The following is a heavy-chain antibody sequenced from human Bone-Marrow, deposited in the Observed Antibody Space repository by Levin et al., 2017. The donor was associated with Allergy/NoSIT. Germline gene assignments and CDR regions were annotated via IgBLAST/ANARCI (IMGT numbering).Heavy chain of an antibody. Sequence: HPGGSLRLSCAASGFTFSSYAMSWVRQAPGKGLEWVSAISGSGGSTYYADSVKGRFTISRDNSKNTLYLQMNSLRAEDTAVYYCAKKRGSGWYEAGGRFDPWGQGTLVTVSS. CDR2: ISGSGGST. CDR3: AKKRGSGWYEAGGRFDP. D-gene: IGHD6-19*01. V-gene: IGHV3-23*01. J-gene: IGHJ5*02. CDR1: GFTFSSYA.